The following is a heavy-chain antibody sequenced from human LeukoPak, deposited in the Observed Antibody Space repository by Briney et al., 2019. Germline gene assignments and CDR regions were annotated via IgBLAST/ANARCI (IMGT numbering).Heavy chain of an antibody. D-gene: IGHD2-2*01. V-gene: IGHV4-4*07. CDR3: ARDDIVVVPAATHADTYYYYGMDV. Sequence: SETLSLTCTVSGGSISSYYWSWIRQPAGKGLEWIGRIYTSGSTNYNPSLKSRVNMSVDTAKNQFSLKLSSVTAADTAVYYCARDDIVVVPAATHADTYYYYGMDVWGQGTTVTVSS. CDR2: IYTSGST. J-gene: IGHJ6*02. CDR1: GGSISSYY.